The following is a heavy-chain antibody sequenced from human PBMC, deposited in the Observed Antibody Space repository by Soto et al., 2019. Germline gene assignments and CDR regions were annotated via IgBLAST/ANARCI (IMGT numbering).Heavy chain of an antibody. V-gene: IGHV3-33*01. Sequence: QVQLVESGGGVVQPGRSLRLSCAASGFTFSSYGMHWVRQAPGKGLEWVAVIWYDGSNKYYADSVKGRFTISRDNSKNTLYLQMNSLRAEDTAVYYWARETTEEVSGGMDVWGQGTTVTVSS. J-gene: IGHJ6*02. CDR3: ARETTEEVSGGMDV. D-gene: IGHD3-3*01. CDR2: IWYDGSNK. CDR1: GFTFSSYG.